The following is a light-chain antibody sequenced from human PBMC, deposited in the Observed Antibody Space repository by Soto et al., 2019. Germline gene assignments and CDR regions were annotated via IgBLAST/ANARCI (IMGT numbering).Light chain of an antibody. CDR3: QQYGSSPGT. Sequence: EILLTQSPGTLSLSPGERATLSWRASQRITSRYLAWYQQKPGQTPRLLIFGASIRDTGIPDRFSGSGSGTDFTLTISRLESEDFAVYYCQQYGSSPGTFGQGTKVDIK. V-gene: IGKV3-20*01. CDR1: QRITSRY. CDR2: GAS. J-gene: IGKJ1*01.